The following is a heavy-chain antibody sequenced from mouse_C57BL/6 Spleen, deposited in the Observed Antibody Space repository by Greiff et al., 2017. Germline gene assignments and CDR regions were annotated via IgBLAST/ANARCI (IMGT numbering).Heavy chain of an antibody. CDR2: INPNNGGT. D-gene: IGHD3-3*01. CDR3: ARGKRDLYWYFDV. V-gene: IGHV1-22*01. J-gene: IGHJ1*03. CDR1: GYTFTDYN. Sequence: VQLQQSGPELVKPGASVKMSCKASGYTFTDYNMHWVKQSHGKSLEWIGYINPNNGGTSYNQKFKGKATLTVNKSSSTAYMELRSLTSEDSAVYYCARGKRDLYWYFDVWGTGTTVTVSS.